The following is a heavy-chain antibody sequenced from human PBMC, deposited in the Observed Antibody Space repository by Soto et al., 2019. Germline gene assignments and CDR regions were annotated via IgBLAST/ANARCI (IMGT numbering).Heavy chain of an antibody. Sequence: QVQLVQSGAEVKKPGASVKVSCKASGYTFTSYGISWVRQAPGQGLEWMGWISAYNGSTNYAQKLQGRFTMTTDASKSKAYMEMRSLRSADTAVYYCATGSGYFLLRGWKNAEYFQHWGQGTLVTVSS. V-gene: IGHV1-18*01. J-gene: IGHJ1*01. CDR3: ATGSGYFLLRGWKNAEYFQH. CDR1: GYTFTSYG. CDR2: ISAYNGST. D-gene: IGHD3-22*01.